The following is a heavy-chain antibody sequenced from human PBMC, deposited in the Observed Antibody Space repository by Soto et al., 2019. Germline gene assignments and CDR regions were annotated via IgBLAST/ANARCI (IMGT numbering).Heavy chain of an antibody. J-gene: IGHJ6*02. CDR1: GFTFSSYE. CDR2: ISSSGSTI. Sequence: LRLSCAASGFTFSSYEMNWVRQAPGKGLEWVSYISSSGSTIYYADSVKGRFTISRDNAKNSLYLQMNSLRAEDTAVYYCARESSSSYYYYGMDVWGQGTTVTVSS. V-gene: IGHV3-48*03. CDR3: ARESSSSYYYYGMDV. D-gene: IGHD6-6*01.